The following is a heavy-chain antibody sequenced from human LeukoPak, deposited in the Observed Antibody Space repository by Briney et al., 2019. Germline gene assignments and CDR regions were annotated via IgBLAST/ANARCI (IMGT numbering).Heavy chain of an antibody. V-gene: IGHV3-53*01. CDR1: GFTVSSNY. Sequence: GGSLRLSCAASGFTVSSNYMSWVRQAPGKGLEWVSVIYSGGSTYYADSVKGRFTISRDNSKNTLYLQMNSLRAEDTAVYYCARGGGSAYYYYMDVWGKGTTVTISS. CDR2: IYSGGST. D-gene: IGHD3-10*01. J-gene: IGHJ6*03. CDR3: ARGGGSAYYYYMDV.